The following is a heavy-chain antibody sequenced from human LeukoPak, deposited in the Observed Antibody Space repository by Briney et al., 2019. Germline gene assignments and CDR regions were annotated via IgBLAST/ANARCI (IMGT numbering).Heavy chain of an antibody. CDR2: IYYSGST. V-gene: IGHV4-59*12. CDR3: ARAPGDYDSSGYYGNYFDY. Sequence: SETLSLTCTVSGGSISSYYWSWIRQPPGKGLEWIGYIYYSGSTNYNPSLKSRVTISVDTSKNQFSLKLSSVTAADTAVYYCARAPGDYDSSGYYGNYFDYWGQGTLVTVSS. D-gene: IGHD3-22*01. CDR1: GGSISSYY. J-gene: IGHJ4*02.